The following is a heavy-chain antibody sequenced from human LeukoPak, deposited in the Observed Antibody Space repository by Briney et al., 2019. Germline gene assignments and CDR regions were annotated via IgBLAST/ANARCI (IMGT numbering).Heavy chain of an antibody. D-gene: IGHD5-24*01. CDR3: ARGAARMAEIATIISFEY. CDR1: GFTFSSYS. J-gene: IGHJ4*02. CDR2: ISSSSSYI. V-gene: IGHV3-21*01. Sequence: GGSLRLSCAASGFTFSSYSMSWVRQAPGKGLEWVSSISSSSSYIYYADSVKGRFTISRDNSKNTLYLQMNSLRAEDTAVYYCARGAARMAEIATIISFEYWGQGTLVTVSS.